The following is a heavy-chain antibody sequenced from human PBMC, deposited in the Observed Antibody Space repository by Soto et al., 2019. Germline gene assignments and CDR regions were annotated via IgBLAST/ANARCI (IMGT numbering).Heavy chain of an antibody. V-gene: IGHV1-2*02. D-gene: IGHD2-2*01. Sequence: GASVKFSCKASGGTFSSYAISWVRQAPGQGLEWMGWINPNGGGTNYAQKFQGRVTMTRXPXXSXXXMXLXXLRXAXTAVYYCANSRSISWKYYFDYWGQGTLSTVPQ. CDR3: ANSRSISWKYYFDY. CDR2: INPNGGGT. CDR1: GGTFSSYA. J-gene: IGHJ4*02.